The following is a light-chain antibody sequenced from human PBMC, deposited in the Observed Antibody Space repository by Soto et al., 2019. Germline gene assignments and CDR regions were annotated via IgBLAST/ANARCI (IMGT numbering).Light chain of an antibody. CDR1: QSISSY. V-gene: IGKV1-39*01. J-gene: IGKJ2*01. Sequence: DIQMTQSPSSLSASVGDRVTITCRASQSISSYLNCYHQEPSKAPKLLIYAASSLQSGVPSRFSGSGSGTDFTLTISSLQPEDFATYYCQQSYITLYTFGQGTKLEIK. CDR3: QQSYITLYT. CDR2: AAS.